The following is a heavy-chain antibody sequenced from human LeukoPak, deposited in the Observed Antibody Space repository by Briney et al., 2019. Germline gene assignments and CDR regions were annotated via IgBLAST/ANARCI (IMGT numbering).Heavy chain of an antibody. Sequence: SETLSLTCTVSGGSISSSSYYWGWIRQPPGKGLEWIGSIYYSGSTYYNPSLKSRVTISVDTSKNQFSLKLSSVTAADTAMYYCARAVLATKSEHWFDSWGQGTLVTVSS. D-gene: IGHD2-8*01. CDR3: ARAVLATKSEHWFDS. CDR1: GGSISSSSYY. J-gene: IGHJ5*01. CDR2: IYYSGST. V-gene: IGHV4-39*01.